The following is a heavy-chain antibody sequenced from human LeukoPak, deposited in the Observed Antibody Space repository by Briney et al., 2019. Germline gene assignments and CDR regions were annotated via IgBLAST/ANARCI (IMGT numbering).Heavy chain of an antibody. D-gene: IGHD3-3*01. J-gene: IGHJ6*03. V-gene: IGHV3-30*02. CDR3: AKEYYDFWSGYGRDYYYYYYMDV. CDR1: GFTFSSYG. CDR2: IRYDGSNK. Sequence: GGSLRLSCAASGFTFSSYGMHWARQAPGKGLEWVAFIRYDGSNKYYADSVKGRFTISRDNSKNTLYLQMNSLRAEDTAVYYCAKEYYDFWSGYGRDYYYYYYMDVWGKGTTVTVSS.